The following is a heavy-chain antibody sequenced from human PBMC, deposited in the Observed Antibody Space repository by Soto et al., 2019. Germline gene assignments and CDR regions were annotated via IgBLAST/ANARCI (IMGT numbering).Heavy chain of an antibody. V-gene: IGHV4-31*03. Sequence: SETLSLTCTVSGGSIRSAGHYWSWIRQHPGKGLEWIGYINHSGTTFYNPSLKSRLTISVDTSENQFSLRLTSVTAADTAVYFCARWGRFCQDRVCAAPFDPWGQGTLVTLSS. J-gene: IGHJ5*02. D-gene: IGHD2-8*01. CDR1: GGSIRSAGHY. CDR3: ARWGRFCQDRVCAAPFDP. CDR2: INHSGTT.